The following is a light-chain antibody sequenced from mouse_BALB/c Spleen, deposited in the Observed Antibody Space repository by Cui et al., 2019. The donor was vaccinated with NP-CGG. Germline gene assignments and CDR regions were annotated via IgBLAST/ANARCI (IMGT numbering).Light chain of an antibody. Sequence: QAVVTQESALTTSPGETVTLTCRSSTGAVTTSNYANWVQEKPDHLFTGLIGGTNKRAQGVPARFSGSLIGDKAALTITGAQTEDEAIYFCALWYSNHWVFGGGTKLTVL. J-gene: IGLJ1*01. CDR3: ALWYSNHWV. CDR1: TGAVTTSNY. V-gene: IGLV1*01. CDR2: GTN.